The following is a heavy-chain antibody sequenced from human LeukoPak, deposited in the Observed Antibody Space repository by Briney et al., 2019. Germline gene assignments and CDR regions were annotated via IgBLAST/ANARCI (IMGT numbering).Heavy chain of an antibody. CDR1: GGSISSSTYY. V-gene: IGHV4-39*01. J-gene: IGHJ5*02. Sequence: PSETLSLTCTVSGGSISSSTYYWGWIRQPPGKGLEWIGSIYYRGSAFYNPSLKSRVTMSVDTSKNQFSLELSSVTAADSAVYYCARPRMESSNLLPGPWGQGILVTFSS. CDR2: IYYRGSA. D-gene: IGHD2-2*01. CDR3: ARPRMESSNLLPGP.